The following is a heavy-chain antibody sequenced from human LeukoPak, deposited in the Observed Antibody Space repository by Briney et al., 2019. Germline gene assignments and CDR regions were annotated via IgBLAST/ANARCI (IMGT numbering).Heavy chain of an antibody. D-gene: IGHD3-9*01. CDR3: ARGTDSPLDYYFDY. CDR1: GGSISSSSYY. V-gene: IGHV4-39*07. J-gene: IGHJ4*02. CDR2: IYHSGST. Sequence: SETLSLTCTVSGGSISSSSYYWGWIRQPRGKGLEWIGYIYHSGSTYYNPSLKSRVTISVDRSKNQFSLKLSSVTAADTAVYYCARGTDSPLDYYFDYWGQGTLVTVSS.